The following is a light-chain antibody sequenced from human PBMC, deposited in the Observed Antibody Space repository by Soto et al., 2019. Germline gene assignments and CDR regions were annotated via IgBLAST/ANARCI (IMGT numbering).Light chain of an antibody. J-gene: IGKJ2*01. CDR2: DAS. V-gene: IGKV3-11*01. CDR3: LLGDT. CDR1: QSVSSY. Sequence: EIVLTQSPATLSLSPGERATLSCRASQSVSSYLAWYQQKPGQAPRLLIYDASNRATGIPARFSGSGSGTDFTLTISSLEPEDFAVYYCLLGDTFGQGTKLEIK.